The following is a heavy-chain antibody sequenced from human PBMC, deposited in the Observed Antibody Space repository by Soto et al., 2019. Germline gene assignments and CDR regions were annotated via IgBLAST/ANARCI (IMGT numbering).Heavy chain of an antibody. CDR3: ARELYSCGGDCPYYMDY. CDR1: GYPFTDYF. J-gene: IGHJ4*02. V-gene: IGHV1-46*01. Sequence: QAQLVQSGAEVKKPGASVRVSCKTSGYPFTDYFIHWVRQAPGQGLEWMGIISLYHHSTSYAQKFQGRLTATADTSTTTVYMDLSSLTSEDSAVYWCARELYSCGGDCPYYMDYWGQGTLVTVSS. CDR2: ISLYHHST. D-gene: IGHD2-21*02.